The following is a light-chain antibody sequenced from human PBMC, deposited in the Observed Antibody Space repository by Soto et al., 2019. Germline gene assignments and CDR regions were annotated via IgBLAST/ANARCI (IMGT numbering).Light chain of an antibody. J-gene: IGLJ1*01. CDR2: DVS. CDR3: CSYACSSV. V-gene: IGLV2-11*01. CDR1: SSDVGGYNY. Sequence: QSDLTQPRSVSGSPGQSFTISCTGTSSDVGGYNYVSWYQQHPGKAPKLMIYDVSKRPSGVPDRFSGSNSGNTASLTISGLQAEDEAYYYCCSYACSSVFGTGSKVTGL.